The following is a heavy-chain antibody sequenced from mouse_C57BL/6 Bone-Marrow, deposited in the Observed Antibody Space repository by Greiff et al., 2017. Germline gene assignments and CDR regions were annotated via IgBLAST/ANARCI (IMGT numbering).Heavy chain of an antibody. CDR2: INYDGSST. D-gene: IGHD1-1*01. CDR3: ARVGSSYYFDY. J-gene: IGHJ2*01. Sequence: EVQLVESEGGLVQPGSSMKLSCTASGFTFSDYYMAWVRQVPEKGLEWVANINYDGSSTYYLDSLKSRFIISRDNAKNILYLQMSSLKSEDTATYYCARVGSSYYFDYWGQGTTLTVSS. CDR1: GFTFSDYY. V-gene: IGHV5-16*01.